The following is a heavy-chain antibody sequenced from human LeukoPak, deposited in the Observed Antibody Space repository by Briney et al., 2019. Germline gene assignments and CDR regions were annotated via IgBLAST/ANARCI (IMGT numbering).Heavy chain of an antibody. V-gene: IGHV4-39*01. J-gene: IGHJ4*02. CDR3: ARGGVVPAAVSYFDN. Sequence: SETLSLTCAVFRGSITNSSCYWGWIRQPPGKGLEWIGGIYYTGTTYYSPSLNSRITISMDTSKNQFSLRLASVTAADTALYYWARGGVVPAAVSYFDNWGQGTLVTFSS. D-gene: IGHD2-2*01. CDR2: IYYTGTT. CDR1: RGSITNSSCY.